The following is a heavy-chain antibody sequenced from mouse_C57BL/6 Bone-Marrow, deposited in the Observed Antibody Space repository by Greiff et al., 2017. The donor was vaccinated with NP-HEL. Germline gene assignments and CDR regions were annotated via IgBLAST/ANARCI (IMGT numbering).Heavy chain of an antibody. J-gene: IGHJ2*01. V-gene: IGHV1-63*01. CDR2: IYPGGGYT. CDR3: ARELTGTWGDYFDY. Sequence: QVQLQQSGAELVRPGTSVKMSCKASGYTFTNYWIGWAKQRPGHGLEWIGDIYPGGGYTNYNEKFKGKATLTVDKSSSTAYMQFSSLTSEDSAIYDCARELTGTWGDYFDYWCQGTTLTVSS. D-gene: IGHD4-1*01. CDR1: GYTFTNYW.